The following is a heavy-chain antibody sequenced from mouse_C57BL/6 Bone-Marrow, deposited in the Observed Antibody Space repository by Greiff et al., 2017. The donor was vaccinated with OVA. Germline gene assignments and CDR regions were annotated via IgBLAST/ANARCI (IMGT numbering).Heavy chain of an antibody. CDR3: ARRDGYDYTWFAY. V-gene: IGHV1-22*01. J-gene: IGHJ3*01. CDR2: INPNNGGT. D-gene: IGHD2-4*01. CDR1: GYTFTDYN. Sequence: RGKPGGAGKRAGRSAGYTFTDYNMHWVKQWRGKSLEWIGYINPNNGGTSYNQKFKGKATLTVNKSSSTAYMELRSLTSEDSAVYYCARRDGYDYTWFAYWGQGTLVTVSA.